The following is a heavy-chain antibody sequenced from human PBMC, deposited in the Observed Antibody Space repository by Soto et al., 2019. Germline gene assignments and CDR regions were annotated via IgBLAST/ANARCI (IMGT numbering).Heavy chain of an antibody. CDR3: AREYAFSSDY. J-gene: IGHJ4*02. CDR2: IHDSGIT. D-gene: IGHD2-2*01. Sequence: PSETLSLTCSVSGGSMRSYYWSWIRQPPGKGLEWIGYIHDSGITDYNPSLKSRATISIDTFRNQISLNLHSVTAADTAVYYCAREYAFSSDYWGQGTGVTVS. V-gene: IGHV4-59*01. CDR1: GGSMRSYY.